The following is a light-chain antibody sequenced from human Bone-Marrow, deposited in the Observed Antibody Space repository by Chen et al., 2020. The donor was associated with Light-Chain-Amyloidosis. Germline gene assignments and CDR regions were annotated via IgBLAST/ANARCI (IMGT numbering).Light chain of an antibody. CDR2: DDS. CDR3: QVWDRSSDRPV. V-gene: IGLV3-21*02. J-gene: IGLJ3*02. Sequence: SYVPTPPSSVSVAPGQTAPIAGGGNNIGSTSVHWYQQTPGQAPLLVVYDDSDRPSGIPERLSGSNSGNTATLTISRVEAGDEADYYCQVWDRSSDRPVFGGGTKLTVL. CDR1: NIGSTS.